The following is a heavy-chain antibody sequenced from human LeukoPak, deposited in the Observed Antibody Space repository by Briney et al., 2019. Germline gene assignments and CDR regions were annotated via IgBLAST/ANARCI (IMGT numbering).Heavy chain of an antibody. CDR3: AKGARLRLGEDFDY. D-gene: IGHD3-16*01. CDR2: ISGSGATT. V-gene: IGHV3-23*01. CDR1: GFTFSIYA. Sequence: GGSLRLSCAASGFTFSIYAMSWVRQAPGKGLEWVSAISGSGATTYYADSVKGRLTISRDNSKNTVYLQMNSLRAEDTAVYYCAKGARLRLGEDFDYWGQGTLVTVSS. J-gene: IGHJ4*02.